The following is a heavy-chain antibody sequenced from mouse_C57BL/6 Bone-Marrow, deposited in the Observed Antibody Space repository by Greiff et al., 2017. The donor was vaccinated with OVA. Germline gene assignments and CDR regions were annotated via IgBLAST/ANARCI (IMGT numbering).Heavy chain of an antibody. J-gene: IGHJ2*01. V-gene: IGHV6-6*01. CDR1: GFTFSDAW. Sequence: EVQGVESGGGLVQPGGSMKLSCAASGFTFSDAWMDWVRQSPEKGLEWVAEIRNKANNHATYYAESVKGRFTISRDDSKSSVYLQMNSLRAEDTGIYYCTRSYYYGSSFLFDYWGQGTTLTVSS. CDR3: TRSYYYGSSFLFDY. D-gene: IGHD1-1*01. CDR2: IRNKANNHAT.